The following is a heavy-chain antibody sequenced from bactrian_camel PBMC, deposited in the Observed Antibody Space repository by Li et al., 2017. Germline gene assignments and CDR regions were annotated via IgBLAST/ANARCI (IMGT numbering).Heavy chain of an antibody. CDR1: GFTFSSYD. D-gene: IGHD5*01. CDR3: AYGLRTFPY. V-gene: IGHV3S5*01. Sequence: HVQLVESGGGLVQPGGSLTLSCAASGFTFSSYDMSWVRQDPGKSLEWVSGITSDGSATYYADSVKGRFTISRDNAKSTLYLQLNSLKTEDTAMYYCAYGLRTFPYWGQGTQVTVS. J-gene: IGHJ4*01. CDR2: ITSDGSAT.